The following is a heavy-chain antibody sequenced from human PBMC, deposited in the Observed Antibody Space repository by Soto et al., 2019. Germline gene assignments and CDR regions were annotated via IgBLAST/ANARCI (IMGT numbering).Heavy chain of an antibody. CDR3: ARQYCSSTSCYVDY. Sequence: SETLSLTCTVSGGSISSSSYYWGWIRQPPGKGLEWIGSIYYSGSTYYNPSLKSRVTISVDTSKNQFSLKLSSVTAADTAVYYCARQYCSSTSCYVDYWGQGTLVTVS. V-gene: IGHV4-39*01. CDR2: IYYSGST. CDR1: GGSISSSSYY. J-gene: IGHJ4*02. D-gene: IGHD2-2*01.